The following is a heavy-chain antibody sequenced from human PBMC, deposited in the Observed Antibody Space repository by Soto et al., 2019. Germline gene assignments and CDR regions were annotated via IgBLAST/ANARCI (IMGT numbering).Heavy chain of an antibody. Sequence: SETLSLTCTVSGGSISSGGYYWSWIRQHPGKGLEWIGYIYYRGSTYYNPSLKSRVTISVDTSKNQFSLKLSSVTAADTAVYYCAASCVGCGGFNYYGMDVWGQGTTVTVSS. V-gene: IGHV4-31*03. CDR1: GGSISSGGYY. CDR2: IYYRGST. CDR3: AASCVGCGGFNYYGMDV. D-gene: IGHD2-21*01. J-gene: IGHJ6*02.